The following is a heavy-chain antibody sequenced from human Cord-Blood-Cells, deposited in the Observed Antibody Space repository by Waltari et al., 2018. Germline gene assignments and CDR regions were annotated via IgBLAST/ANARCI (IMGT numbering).Heavy chain of an antibody. CDR1: VGSISSVSSC. D-gene: IGHD5-18*01. Sequence: QLQLQESGTGLVKPSETLSLTCTVSVGSISSVSSCWRWIREPPGQGLEWIGGSHYRWGTYYNPSLNSRVTISVDTSKNHFSLKLSCVTAADTAVYYCARRRAGLWPTWGQGTLVTVSS. V-gene: IGHV4-39*01. J-gene: IGHJ4*02. CDR2: SHYRWGT. CDR3: ARRRAGLWPT.